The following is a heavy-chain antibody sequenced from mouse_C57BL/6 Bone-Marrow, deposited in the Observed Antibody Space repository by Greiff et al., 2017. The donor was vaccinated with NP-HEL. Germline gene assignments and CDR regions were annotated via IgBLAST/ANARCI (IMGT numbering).Heavy chain of an antibody. D-gene: IGHD1-1*01. V-gene: IGHV1-81*01. J-gene: IGHJ2*01. CDR2: IYPRSGNT. CDR3: ARLVYYYGSRFFDY. CDR1: GYTFTSYG. Sequence: VQLQQSGAELARPGASVKLSCKASGYTFTSYGISWVKQRTGQGLEWIGEIYPRSGNTYYNEKFKGKATLTADKSSSTAYMELRSLTSEDSAVYFCARLVYYYGSRFFDYWGQDTTLTVSS.